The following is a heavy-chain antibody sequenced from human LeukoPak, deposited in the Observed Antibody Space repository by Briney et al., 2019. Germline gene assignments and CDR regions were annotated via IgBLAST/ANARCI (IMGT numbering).Heavy chain of an antibody. CDR2: ISSSSSTI. CDR1: GASITSYY. J-gene: IGHJ3*02. CDR3: ARDSGYCSSTSCYVDAFDI. D-gene: IGHD2-2*01. V-gene: IGHV3-48*01. Sequence: ETLSLTCAVSGASITSYYWTWIRQPPGKGLEWVSYISSSSSTIYYADSVKGRFTISRDNAKNSLYLQMNSLRAEDTAVYYCARDSGYCSSTSCYVDAFDIWGQGTMVTVSS.